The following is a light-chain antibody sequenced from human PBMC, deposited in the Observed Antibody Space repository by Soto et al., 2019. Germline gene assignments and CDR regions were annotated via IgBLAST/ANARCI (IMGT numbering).Light chain of an antibody. Sequence: EIVLTQSPGTLSLSPGERAALSCRASQSVSSSYLAWYQQKPGQAPRLLIYGASSRATGIPDRFSGSGSGXXFTLTISRLEPEDFAXXXXXXYDRSSPMYIFGQGTKLEIK. CDR2: GAS. V-gene: IGKV3-20*01. CDR1: QSVSSSY. CDR3: XXYDRSSPMYI. J-gene: IGKJ2*01.